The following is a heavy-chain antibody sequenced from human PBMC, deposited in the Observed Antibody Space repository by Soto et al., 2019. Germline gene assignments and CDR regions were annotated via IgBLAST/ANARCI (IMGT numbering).Heavy chain of an antibody. V-gene: IGHV1-69*13. Sequence: ASVKVSCKASGGTFSSYAISWVRQAPGQGLEWMGGIIPIFGTANYAQKFQGRVTITADESTSTAYMELSSLRSEDTAVYYCASNHYRVVTAIYDAFDIWGQGTMVTVSS. CDR1: GGTFSSYA. CDR2: IIPIFGTA. J-gene: IGHJ3*02. CDR3: ASNHYRVVTAIYDAFDI. D-gene: IGHD2-21*02.